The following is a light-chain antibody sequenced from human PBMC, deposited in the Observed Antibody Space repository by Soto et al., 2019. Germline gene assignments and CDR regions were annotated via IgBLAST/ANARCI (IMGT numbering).Light chain of an antibody. CDR1: QSVSSSY. CDR2: GAS. J-gene: IGKJ1*01. CDR3: QQYGSATWT. Sequence: EIVLTQSPGTLSLSPGERATLSCRASQSVSSSYLAWYQQKPGQAPRPLIYGASSRAIGIPDRFSGSGSGTDFTLTISRLEPEDFAVYYCQQYGSATWTFGQGTKVDNK. V-gene: IGKV3-20*01.